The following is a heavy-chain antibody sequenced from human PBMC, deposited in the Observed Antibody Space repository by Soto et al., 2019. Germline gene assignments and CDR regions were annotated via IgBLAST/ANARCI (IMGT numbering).Heavy chain of an antibody. D-gene: IGHD6-13*01. CDR1: GYSFTSYW. CDR2: IDPSDSYT. Sequence: XESLKVYCQCSGYSFTSYWISWVLQMPGKGLEWMGRIDPSDSYTNYSPSFQGHVTISADKSISTAYLQWSSLKASDTAMYYCARARGIAAAGNRLGWFDPWGQGTLVTVSS. J-gene: IGHJ5*02. CDR3: ARARGIAAAGNRLGWFDP. V-gene: IGHV5-10-1*01.